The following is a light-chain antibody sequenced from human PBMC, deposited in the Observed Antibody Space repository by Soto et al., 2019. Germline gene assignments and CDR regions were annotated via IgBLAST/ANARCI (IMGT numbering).Light chain of an antibody. CDR1: QSISSW. CDR3: QQYTSYPIT. V-gene: IGKV1-5*01. CDR2: DAS. J-gene: IGKJ5*01. Sequence: DIQMTQSPSTLSASVGDRVTITCRASQSISSWLAWYQQKPGKAPKLLIYDASNLESGVPSRFSGSGSGTEFTLTLSSLQPDDFATYYCQQYTSYPITFGQGTRLEIK.